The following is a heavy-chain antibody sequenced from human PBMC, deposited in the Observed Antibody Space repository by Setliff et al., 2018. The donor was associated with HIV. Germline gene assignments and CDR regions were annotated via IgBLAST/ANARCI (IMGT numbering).Heavy chain of an antibody. D-gene: IGHD6-13*01. J-gene: IGHJ5*02. CDR3: ARHQCSRWYSPPDQNWFDP. CDR2: INPGDSDT. V-gene: IGHV5-51*01. CDR1: GYSFTSYW. Sequence: GESLKISCKGSGYSFTSYWIGWVRQMPGKGLAWMGIINPGDSDTRSSPSFQGQVTISADKSISTAYLQWSSLKASDTAMYYCARHQCSRWYSPPDQNWFDPWGQGTLVTVSS.